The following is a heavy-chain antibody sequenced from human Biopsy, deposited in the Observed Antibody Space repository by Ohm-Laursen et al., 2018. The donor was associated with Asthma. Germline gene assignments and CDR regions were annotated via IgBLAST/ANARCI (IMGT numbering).Heavy chain of an antibody. CDR2: VHSTGST. CDR3: ARATSTWSQSGPHYFDH. D-gene: IGHD6-13*01. J-gene: IGHJ4*02. CDR1: PGSINDYY. V-gene: IGHV4-59*01. Sequence: TLSLTCTVSPGSINDYYWNWIRPFPGKGLEWIGYVHSTGSTRFNPSLKSRLTISVDTSVDQVSLKLTSVTAADTAVYYCARATSTWSQSGPHYFDHWGQGTLVTVSS.